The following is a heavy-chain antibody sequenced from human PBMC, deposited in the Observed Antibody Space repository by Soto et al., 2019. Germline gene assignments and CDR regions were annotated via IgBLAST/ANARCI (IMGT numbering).Heavy chain of an antibody. CDR3: ARGLFDFWSGYYIFDY. J-gene: IGHJ4*02. CDR2: INHSGST. D-gene: IGHD3-3*01. CDR1: GGSFSGYY. Sequence: SETLSLTCAVYGGSFSGYYWSWIRQPPGKGLEWIGEINHSGSTNYNPSLKSRVTISVDTSKNQFSLKLSSVTAADTAVYYCARGLFDFWSGYYIFDYWGQGTLVTVSS. V-gene: IGHV4-34*01.